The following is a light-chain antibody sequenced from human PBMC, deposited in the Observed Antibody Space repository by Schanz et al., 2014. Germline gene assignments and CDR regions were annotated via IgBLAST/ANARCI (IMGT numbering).Light chain of an antibody. CDR2: LNSDGSH. J-gene: IGLJ3*02. Sequence: QPVLTQSPSASASLGASVKLTCTLSSGHSSYAIAWHQQQPETGPRYLMKLNSDGSHSKGDGIPDRFSGSSSEAERYLTISSLQSEDEADYYCQTWGTGIPWVFGGGTKLTV. V-gene: IGLV4-69*01. CDR3: QTWGTGIPWV. CDR1: SGHSSYA.